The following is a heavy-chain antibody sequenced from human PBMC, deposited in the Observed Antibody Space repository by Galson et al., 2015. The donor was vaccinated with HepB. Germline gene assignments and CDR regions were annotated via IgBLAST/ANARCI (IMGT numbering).Heavy chain of an antibody. CDR2: ISGNGDST. D-gene: IGHD5-18*01. J-gene: IGHJ5*01. CDR3: AKGYGLFDS. Sequence: SLRLSCAASGFAFDTHAMSWVRQAPGRGLEWISGISGNGDSTFYADSVKGRFTVSRDNSNKMLYLQMNSLRAEDAGRYFCAKGYGLFDSWGQGILVTVSS. V-gene: IGHV3-23*01. CDR1: GFAFDTHA.